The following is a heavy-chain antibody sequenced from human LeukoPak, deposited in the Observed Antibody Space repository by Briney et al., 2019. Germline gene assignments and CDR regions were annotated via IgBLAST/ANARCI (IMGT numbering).Heavy chain of an antibody. CDR3: ARDPSLRYFDWLLLSHYYYYGMDV. CDR2: IYSGGST. V-gene: IGHV3-53*01. CDR1: GFTVSSNY. J-gene: IGHJ6*02. Sequence: GGSLRLSCAASGFTVSSNYMSWVRQAPGKGLEWVSVIYSGGSTYYADSVKGRFTISRDNSKNTLYLQMNSLRAEDTAVYYCARDPSLRYFDWLLLSHYYYYGMDVWGQGTTVTVSS. D-gene: IGHD3-9*01.